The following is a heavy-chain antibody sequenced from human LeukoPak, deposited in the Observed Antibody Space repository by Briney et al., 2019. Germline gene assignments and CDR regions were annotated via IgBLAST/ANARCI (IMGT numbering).Heavy chain of an antibody. CDR1: GGSLSSYY. V-gene: IGHV4-59*01. CDR3: ARYWGVQLWPHWYFDL. D-gene: IGHD5-18*01. CDR2: IYYSGST. J-gene: IGHJ2*01. Sequence: SSETLSLTCTVSGGSLSSYYWSWSRQTPGKGPEWIGYIYYSGSTKYNPSLRSRVTISVDRSKNQFSLKLNSVTAADTAVYYCARYWGVQLWPHWYFDLWGRGSLVTVSS.